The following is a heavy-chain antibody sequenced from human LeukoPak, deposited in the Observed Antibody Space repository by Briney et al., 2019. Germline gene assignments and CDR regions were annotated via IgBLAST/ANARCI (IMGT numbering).Heavy chain of an antibody. CDR2: IYTSGST. Sequence: PSQTLSLTCTVSGGSISSGSYYWSWIRQPAGKGLEWIGRIYTSGSTNYNPSLKSRVTISVDTSKNQFSLKLSSVTAADTAVYYCARDLADYGRYFDYWGQGTLVTVSS. CDR1: GGSISSGSYY. CDR3: ARDLADYGRYFDY. V-gene: IGHV4-61*02. J-gene: IGHJ4*02. D-gene: IGHD4-17*01.